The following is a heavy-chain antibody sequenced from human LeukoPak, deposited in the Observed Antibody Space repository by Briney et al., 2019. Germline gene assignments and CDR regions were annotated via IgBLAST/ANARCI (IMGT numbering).Heavy chain of an antibody. V-gene: IGHV1-18*01. CDR1: GYTFTSYG. CDR3: ARAGKIMITMVRGALASRDAFDI. Sequence: ASVTVSCKASGYTFTSYGISWVRQAPGQGLEWMGWISAYNGNTDYAQKLQGRVTMTTDTSTSTAYMELRSLRSDDTAVYYCARAGKIMITMVRGALASRDAFDIWGQGTMVTVSS. D-gene: IGHD3-10*01. J-gene: IGHJ3*02. CDR2: ISAYNGNT.